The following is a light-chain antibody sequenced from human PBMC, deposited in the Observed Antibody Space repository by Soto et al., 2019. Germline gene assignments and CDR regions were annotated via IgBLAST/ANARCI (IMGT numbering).Light chain of an antibody. CDR2: GAS. V-gene: IGKV3-15*01. CDR3: QQYGYLWT. J-gene: IGKJ1*01. CDR1: QSINIY. Sequence: EIVMTQSPDTLSVSPGETATLSCRASQSINIYLAWYQQRPGQAPRLLIYGASTRATGVPAMFIGSGSGTEFTLTISSLQSEDFAVYYCQQYGYLWTFGQGTKVEV.